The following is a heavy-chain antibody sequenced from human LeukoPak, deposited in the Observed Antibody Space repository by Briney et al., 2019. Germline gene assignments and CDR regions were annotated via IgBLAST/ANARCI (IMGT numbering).Heavy chain of an antibody. J-gene: IGHJ4*02. CDR2: ISWNSGSI. D-gene: IGHD6-6*01. V-gene: IGHV3-9*03. CDR1: GFTFDDYA. CDR3: AKGGGAYSSSLVDY. Sequence: GGSLRLSCAASGFTFDDYAMHWVRQAPGKGLEWVSGISWNSGSIGYADSVKGRFTISRDNAKNSLYLQMNSLRAEDMALYYCAKGGGAYSSSLVDYWGQGTLVTVSS.